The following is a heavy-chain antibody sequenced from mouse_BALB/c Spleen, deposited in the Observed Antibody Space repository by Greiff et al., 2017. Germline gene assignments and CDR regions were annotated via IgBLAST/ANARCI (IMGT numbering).Heavy chain of an antibody. D-gene: IGHD1-1*01. CDR2: INPGSGGT. CDR3: ARDDYGSLDY. CDR1: GYAFTNYL. Sequence: VKLMESGAELVRPGTSVKVSCKASGYAFTNYLIEWVKQRPGQGLEWIGVINPGSGGTNYNEKFKGKATLTADKSSSTAYMQLSSLTSDDSAVYFCARDDYGSLDYWGQGTTLTVSS. J-gene: IGHJ2*01. V-gene: IGHV1-54*01.